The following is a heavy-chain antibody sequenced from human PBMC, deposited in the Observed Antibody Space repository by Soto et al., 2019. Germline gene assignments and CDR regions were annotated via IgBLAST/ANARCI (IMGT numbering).Heavy chain of an antibody. CDR1: GFTFSTYA. V-gene: IGHV3-23*01. D-gene: IGHD5-12*01. CDR3: AKDTRGYSGYEKDY. CDR2: ISGSGGST. J-gene: IGHJ4*02. Sequence: GGSLRLSCAASGFTFSTYAMSWVRQAPGKGLEWVSAISGSGGSTYYADSVKGRFTISRDNSKNTLYLQMNSLRAEDTAVYYCAKDTRGYSGYEKDYWGQGTLVTVSS.